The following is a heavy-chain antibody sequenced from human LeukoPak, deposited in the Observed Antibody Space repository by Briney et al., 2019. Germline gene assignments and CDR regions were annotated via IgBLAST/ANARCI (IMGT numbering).Heavy chain of an antibody. V-gene: IGHV4-39*01. CDR1: GGSISTSDYY. D-gene: IGHD2-15*01. J-gene: IGHJ5*02. Sequence: PSETLTLTCSVSGGSISTSDYYWGWLRQPPGQGLEWIVSIVYSGSTLYNPSLKSRITVSVDTSKNQFSLKLYSVTAADTALYYSALCRGFNWFDPWGQGTLVTVSS. CDR2: IVYSGST. CDR3: ALCRGFNWFDP.